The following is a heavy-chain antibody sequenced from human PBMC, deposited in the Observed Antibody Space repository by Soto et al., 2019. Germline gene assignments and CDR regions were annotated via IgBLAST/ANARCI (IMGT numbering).Heavy chain of an antibody. V-gene: IGHV3-33*01. Sequence: GGSLRLSCAASGFTFSSYGMHWVRQAPGKGLEWVAVIWYDGSNKYYADSVKGRFTISRDNSKSTLYLQMNSLRAEDTAVYYCARVYPNSSSSEFDLWGRGTLVTVSS. J-gene: IGHJ2*01. CDR3: ARVYPNSSSSEFDL. D-gene: IGHD6-6*01. CDR1: GFTFSSYG. CDR2: IWYDGSNK.